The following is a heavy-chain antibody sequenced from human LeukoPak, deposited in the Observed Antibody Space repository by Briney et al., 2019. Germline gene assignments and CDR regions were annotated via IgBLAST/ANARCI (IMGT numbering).Heavy chain of an antibody. CDR3: ARGVDQDWFDP. V-gene: IGHV4-59*01. CDR1: GGSISSYY. J-gene: IGHJ5*02. D-gene: IGHD5-12*01. CDR2: IHYSGST. Sequence: SETLSLTCTVSGGSISSYYWSWIRQPPGKGLEWIGYIHYSGSTNYNPSLKSRVTISVDMSKNQFSLKLSSVTAADTAVYYCARGVDQDWFDPWGQGTLVTVSS.